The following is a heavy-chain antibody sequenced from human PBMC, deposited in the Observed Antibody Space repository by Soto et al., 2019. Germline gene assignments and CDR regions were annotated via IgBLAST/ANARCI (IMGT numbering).Heavy chain of an antibody. Sequence: ASVKVSCKASGYTFTSYYMHWVRQAPGQGLEWMGIINPSGGSTSYAQKFQGRVTMTRDTSTSTVYMELSSLRSEDTAVYYCARVMGLRYFDCPISSGIDVRAQRTTVTGSS. CDR2: INPSGGST. J-gene: IGHJ6*02. V-gene: IGHV1-46*01. CDR3: ARVMGLRYFDCPISSGIDV. D-gene: IGHD3-9*01. CDR1: GYTFTSYY.